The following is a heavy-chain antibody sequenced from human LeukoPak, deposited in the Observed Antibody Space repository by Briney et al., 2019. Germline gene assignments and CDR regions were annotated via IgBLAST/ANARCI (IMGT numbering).Heavy chain of an antibody. D-gene: IGHD3-22*01. J-gene: IGHJ4*02. V-gene: IGHV1-69*13. CDR2: IIPIFGTA. CDR3: ASWYDSSGYISRSYFDY. CDR1: GGTFSIYA. Sequence: SVKVSCKASGGTFSIYAISWVRQAPGQGLEWMGGIIPIFGTANYAQKFQGRVTITADESTSTAYMELSSLRSEDTAVYYCASWYDSSGYISRSYFDYWGQGTLVTVSS.